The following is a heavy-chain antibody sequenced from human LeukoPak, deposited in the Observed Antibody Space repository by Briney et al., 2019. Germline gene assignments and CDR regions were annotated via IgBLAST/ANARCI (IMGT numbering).Heavy chain of an antibody. D-gene: IGHD1-26*01. CDR3: ARDSRIMGAPGAFDY. V-gene: IGHV4-39*07. Sequence: SETLSLTCTVSGASISGSTYYWGWIRQPPGKGLEWIGRFYSGSTNYNPSLKSRVTMSVDTSKNQFSLKLSSVTAADTAVYYCARDSRIMGAPGAFDYWGQGTLVTVSS. J-gene: IGHJ4*02. CDR2: FYSGST. CDR1: GASISGSTYY.